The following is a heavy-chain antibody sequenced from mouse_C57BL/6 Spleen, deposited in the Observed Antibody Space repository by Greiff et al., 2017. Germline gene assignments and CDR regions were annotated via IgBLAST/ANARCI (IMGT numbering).Heavy chain of an antibody. D-gene: IGHD1-1*01. V-gene: IGHV1-69*01. Sequence: QVQLQQPGAELVMPGASVKLSCKASGYTFTSYWLHWVKQRPGQGLEWIGEIDPSDSYTNYNQKFKGKSTLTVDKSSSTAYMQLSSLTSEDSAVYYCARKPYYYGSSYYFDYWGQGTTLTVSS. CDR1: GYTFTSYW. CDR3: ARKPYYYGSSYYFDY. J-gene: IGHJ2*01. CDR2: IDPSDSYT.